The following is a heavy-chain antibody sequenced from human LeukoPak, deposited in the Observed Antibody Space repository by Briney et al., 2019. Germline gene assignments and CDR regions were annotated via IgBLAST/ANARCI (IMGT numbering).Heavy chain of an antibody. CDR1: GFTFSSYS. Sequence: GGSLRLSCAASGFTFSSYSMNWVRQAPGKGLEWISYISGSSKIIHWAESLKGRFTISRDNAKNSLYLQMNSLRDGDTAVYYCARDYSSSGTFFGYYYGMDVWGQGTTVTVSS. CDR2: ISGSSKII. D-gene: IGHD2-2*01. CDR3: ARDYSSSGTFFGYYYGMDV. V-gene: IGHV3-48*02. J-gene: IGHJ6*02.